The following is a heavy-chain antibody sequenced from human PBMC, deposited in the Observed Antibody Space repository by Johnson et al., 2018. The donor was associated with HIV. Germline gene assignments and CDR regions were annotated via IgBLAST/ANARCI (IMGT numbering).Heavy chain of an antibody. D-gene: IGHD3-22*01. CDR2: ISYDGSNK. J-gene: IGHJ3*02. Sequence: VQLVESGGGVVQPGRSLRLSCAASGFTFSRYGMHWVRQAPGKGLEWVALISYDGSNKYYGDSVKGRFTISRDNSKNSLYLQMNSLRAEDTALYYCASSLHYYDSSGYRGAFDIWGQGTMVTVSS. CDR3: ASSLHYYDSSGYRGAFDI. CDR1: GFTFSRYG. V-gene: IGHV3-30*03.